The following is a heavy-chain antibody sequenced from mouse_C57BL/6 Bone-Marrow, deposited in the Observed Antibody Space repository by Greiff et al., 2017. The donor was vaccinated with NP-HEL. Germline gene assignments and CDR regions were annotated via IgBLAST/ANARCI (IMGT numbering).Heavy chain of an antibody. D-gene: IGHD4-1*01. V-gene: IGHV1-55*01. J-gene: IGHJ4*01. Sequence: QVQLQQPGAELVKPGASVKMSCKASGYTFTSYWITWVKQRPGQGLEWIGDIYPGSGSTNYNEKFKSKATLTVDTSSSTAYMQRSSLTSEDSAVYYCARRGLKLGHYAMDYWGQGTSVTVSS. CDR1: GYTFTSYW. CDR3: ARRGLKLGHYAMDY. CDR2: IYPGSGST.